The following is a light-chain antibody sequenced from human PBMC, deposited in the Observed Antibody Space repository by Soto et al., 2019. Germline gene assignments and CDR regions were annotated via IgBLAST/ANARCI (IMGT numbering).Light chain of an antibody. CDR1: QSVLYSSNNKNY. CDR2: WAS. V-gene: IGKV4-1*01. CDR3: HQYYTTPT. Sequence: DIVMTQSPDSLAVSLGERATINCKSSQSVLYSSNNKNYLAWYQHKPGQPPKLLIYWASTRKSGVPDRFSGSGSGTDFTLTISSLQAEDVAIYYCHQYYTTPTFGGGTKVEIK. J-gene: IGKJ4*01.